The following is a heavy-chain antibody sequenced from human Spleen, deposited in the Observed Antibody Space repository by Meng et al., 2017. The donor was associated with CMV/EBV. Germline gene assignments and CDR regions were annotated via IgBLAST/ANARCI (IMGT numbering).Heavy chain of an antibody. CDR3: AKDSASGPYYFDH. V-gene: IGHV3-9*01. CDR2: ISWSSGSI. CDR1: GFKFDDYA. Sequence: GRSLRLSCAVSGFKFDDYAMAWVRQAPGKGLERVASISWSSGSIVYADSVKGRFTISRDNAKNSLYLQMNSLRPDDSALYYCAKDSASGPYYFDHWGQGTLVTVSS. D-gene: IGHD3-3*01. J-gene: IGHJ4*02.